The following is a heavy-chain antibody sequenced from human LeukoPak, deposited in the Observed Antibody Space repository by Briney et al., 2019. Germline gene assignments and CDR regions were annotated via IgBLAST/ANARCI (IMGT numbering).Heavy chain of an antibody. CDR2: ISGSGGST. J-gene: IGHJ6*03. D-gene: IGHD2-2*01. Sequence: GGSLRLSCAASGFTFSSYAMSWVRQAPGKGLVWVSAISGSGGSTYYADSVKGRFTISRDNSKNTLYLQMNSLRAEDTAVYCCAKGWADCSSTSCYLADYYYYMDVWGKGTTVTVSS. CDR1: GFTFSSYA. V-gene: IGHV3-23*01. CDR3: AKGWADCSSTSCYLADYYYYMDV.